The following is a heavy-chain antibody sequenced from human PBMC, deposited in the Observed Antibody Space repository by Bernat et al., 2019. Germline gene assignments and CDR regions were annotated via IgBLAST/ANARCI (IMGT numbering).Heavy chain of an antibody. CDR3: AESNWNDQTVA. CDR1: GFIVSSNY. Sequence: EVQLVETGGGLIQPGGSLRLSCAASGFIVSSNYMSWVRQAPGKGLEWVPVINSGGSTYYADSVKGRFTISRDNSKNTLYLQMNSLRAEDTAVYYCAESNWNDQTVAWGKGTLVTVSS. CDR2: INSGGST. V-gene: IGHV3-53*02. D-gene: IGHD1-20*01. J-gene: IGHJ5*02.